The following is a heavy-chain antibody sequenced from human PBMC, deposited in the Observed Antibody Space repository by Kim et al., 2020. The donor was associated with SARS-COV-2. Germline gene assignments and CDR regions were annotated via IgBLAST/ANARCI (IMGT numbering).Heavy chain of an antibody. J-gene: IGHJ6*02. CDR1: GDTFRSYS. CDR2: INTNTGNP. V-gene: IGHV7-4-1*02. D-gene: IGHD1-26*01. Sequence: ASVKVSCKASGDTFRSYSMNWVRQAPGQGLEWMGWINTNTGNPTYAQGFTGRFVFSLDTSVSTAYLQISSLKAEDTAVYYCMKGGGGIGENYSYGMDVWGQGTTVTVSS. CDR3: MKGGGGIGENYSYGMDV.